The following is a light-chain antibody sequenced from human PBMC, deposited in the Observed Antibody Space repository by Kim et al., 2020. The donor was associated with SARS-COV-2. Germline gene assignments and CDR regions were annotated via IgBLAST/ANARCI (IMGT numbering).Light chain of an antibody. Sequence: IVLTQSPATLSVSPGERATLSCRASQSVSSNLAWYQQKPGQPPRLLIYGASTRATGIPARFSGSGCGTEFTLTISSLQSEDFAIYYCQHYNNWGRTFGGGTKVDIK. V-gene: IGKV3D-15*01. CDR3: QHYNNWGRT. J-gene: IGKJ4*01. CDR2: GAS. CDR1: QSVSSN.